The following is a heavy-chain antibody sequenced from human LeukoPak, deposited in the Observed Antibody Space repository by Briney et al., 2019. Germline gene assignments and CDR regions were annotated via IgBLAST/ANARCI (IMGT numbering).Heavy chain of an antibody. CDR2: INHSGST. CDR1: GGSFSGYY. V-gene: IGHV4-34*01. CDR3: ARLGYSFDAFDI. D-gene: IGHD5-18*01. J-gene: IGHJ3*02. Sequence: SETLSLTCAVYGGSFSGYYWSWIRQPPGKGLEWIGEINHSGSTNYNPSLKSRVTISVDTSKNQFSLKLSSVTATDTAVYYCARLGYSFDAFDIWGQGTMVTVSS.